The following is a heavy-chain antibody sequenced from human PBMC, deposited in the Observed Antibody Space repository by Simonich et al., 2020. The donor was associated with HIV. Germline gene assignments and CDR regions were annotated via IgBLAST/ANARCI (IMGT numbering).Heavy chain of an antibody. CDR2: INPNSGGT. Sequence: QVQLVQSGAEVKKPGASVKVSCKASGYNFTGYYLHWVRQAPGQGLEWMGRINPNSGGTNYAQKFQGRVTMTRDTSISAAYMELSRLSSDDTAVYYCVRVSIAAAHRHFDYWGQGTLVTVSS. CDR1: GYNFTGYY. CDR3: VRVSIAAAHRHFDY. D-gene: IGHD6-13*01. J-gene: IGHJ4*02. V-gene: IGHV1-2*06.